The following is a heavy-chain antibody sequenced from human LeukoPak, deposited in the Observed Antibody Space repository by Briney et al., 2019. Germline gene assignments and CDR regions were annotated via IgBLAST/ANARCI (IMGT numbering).Heavy chain of an antibody. V-gene: IGHV1-24*01. CDR2: FNREDDEP. J-gene: IGHJ4*02. CDR1: GYTLTDFS. CDR3: ATLDSYYDNSGRPLIPD. Sequence: ASLKVSCNISGYTLTDFSMHWVRQAPGKGLEWMGGFNREDDEPIYAPHFRGRVTVTEDTSTDTAYMELSSLRSEDTAVYYCATLDSYYDNSGRPLIPDWGQGTLVTVSS. D-gene: IGHD3-22*01.